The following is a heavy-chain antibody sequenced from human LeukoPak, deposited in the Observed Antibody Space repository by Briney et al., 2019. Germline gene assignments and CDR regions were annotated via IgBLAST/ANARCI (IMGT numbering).Heavy chain of an antibody. D-gene: IGHD3-16*01. J-gene: IGHJ4*02. CDR3: ATQLSTNNVLSLGYYFDY. CDR2: ISYDGSNK. CDR1: GFTFSNYG. Sequence: GRSLRLSCAASGFTFSNYGMHWVRQAPGKGLEWVAVISYDGSNKYYADSVKGRFTISRDNSKNTLYLQMNSLRAEDTAVYYCATQLSTNNVLSLGYYFDYWGQGTLVTVSS. V-gene: IGHV3-30*03.